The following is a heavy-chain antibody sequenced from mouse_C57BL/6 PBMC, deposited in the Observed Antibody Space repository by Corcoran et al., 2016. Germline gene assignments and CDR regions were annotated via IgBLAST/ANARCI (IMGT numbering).Heavy chain of an antibody. CDR3: ARDYYGSGWYFDV. CDR1: GYTFTDYY. D-gene: IGHD1-1*01. CDR2: INPNNGGT. Sequence: EVQLQQSGPELVKPGASVKISCKASGYTFTDYYMNWVKQSHGKSLEWIGDINPNNGGTSYNQKFKGKATLTVDKSSSTAYMELRSLTSEDSAVYYCARDYYGSGWYFDVWGTGTTVTVSS. V-gene: IGHV1-26*01. J-gene: IGHJ1*03.